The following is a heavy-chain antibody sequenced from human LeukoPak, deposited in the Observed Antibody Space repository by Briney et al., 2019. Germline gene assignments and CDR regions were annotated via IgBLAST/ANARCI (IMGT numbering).Heavy chain of an antibody. Sequence: GGSLRLSCAASGFTFNNAWMNWVRQAPEKGLEWVGRIKSKNVGGTTDYAAPVKGRFTISRDDSKNTVYLQMNSLKIEDTAVYYCTSHAAFDPWGQGTLVTVSS. V-gene: IGHV3-15*01. J-gene: IGHJ5*02. CDR2: IKSKNVGGTT. CDR3: TSHAAFDP. CDR1: GFTFNNAW.